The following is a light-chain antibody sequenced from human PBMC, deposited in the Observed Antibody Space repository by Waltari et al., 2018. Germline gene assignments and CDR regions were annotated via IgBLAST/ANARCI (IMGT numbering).Light chain of an antibody. Sequence: QSALPQPPSASGSPGQSVTISCTGTSTDLRAHTFVSWYQQYPAKAPKLMIYEVSQRPSGVPDRFSGSKSGNTASLTVSGLQAEDEAYYYCGSYAGTQKFFGGGTKLTVL. CDR1: STDLRAHTF. V-gene: IGLV2-8*01. CDR2: EVS. CDR3: GSYAGTQKF. J-gene: IGLJ2*01.